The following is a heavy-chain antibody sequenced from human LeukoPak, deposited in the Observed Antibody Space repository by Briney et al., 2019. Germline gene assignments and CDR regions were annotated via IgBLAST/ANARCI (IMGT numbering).Heavy chain of an antibody. Sequence: ASVKVSCKASGYTFTNYAMNWVRQAPGQGFDLLGWINTNTGNPTYAHAFRGRFVFSLDTSFNTAYLHINSLQAEDTAVYYCAREGDCSDGSCYGVNWFDPWGQGTLVTVSS. CDR3: AREGDCSDGSCYGVNWFDP. J-gene: IGHJ5*02. CDR2: INTNTGNP. CDR1: GYTFTNYA. V-gene: IGHV7-4-1*02. D-gene: IGHD2-15*01.